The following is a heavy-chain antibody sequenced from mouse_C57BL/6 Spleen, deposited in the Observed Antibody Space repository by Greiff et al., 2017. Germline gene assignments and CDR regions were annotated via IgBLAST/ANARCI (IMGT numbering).Heavy chain of an antibody. Sequence: QVHVKQSGAELARPGASVKLSCKASGYTFTSYGISWVKQRTGQGLEWIGEIYPRSGNTYYNEKFKGKATLTADKSSSTAYMELRSLTSEDSAVYFCARGDYYGSSSDYWGQGTTLTVSS. CDR3: ARGDYYGSSSDY. CDR1: GYTFTSYG. D-gene: IGHD1-1*01. V-gene: IGHV1-81*01. J-gene: IGHJ2*01. CDR2: IYPRSGNT.